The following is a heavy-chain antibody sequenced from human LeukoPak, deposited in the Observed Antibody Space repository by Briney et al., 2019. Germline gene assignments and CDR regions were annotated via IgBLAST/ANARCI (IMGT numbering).Heavy chain of an antibody. D-gene: IGHD3-16*01. CDR3: AREIMVDY. Sequence: GGSLRLSCAASGFTFSNAWMTWVRQAPGKGLEWVSSISSISSYIHYADSVKGRFTISRDNAKNSLYLQMNSLRAEDTAVYYCAREIMVDYWGQGTLVTVSS. CDR1: GFTFSNAW. CDR2: ISSISSYI. V-gene: IGHV3-21*01. J-gene: IGHJ4*02.